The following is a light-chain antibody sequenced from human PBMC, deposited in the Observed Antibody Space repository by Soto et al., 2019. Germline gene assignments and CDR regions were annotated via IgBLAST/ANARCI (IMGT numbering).Light chain of an antibody. CDR1: QSISSY. CDR2: ATS. V-gene: IGKV1-39*01. J-gene: IGKJ1*01. CDR3: QQSYNTPPT. Sequence: DIQMTQSPSSLSASVGDRVTITCRASQSISSYLNWYQQKPGKAPKLLIYATSSLQSGVPSRFSGSGSGTDFTLTISRLQLEDVATYYFQQSYNTPPTFGQGTKVEIK.